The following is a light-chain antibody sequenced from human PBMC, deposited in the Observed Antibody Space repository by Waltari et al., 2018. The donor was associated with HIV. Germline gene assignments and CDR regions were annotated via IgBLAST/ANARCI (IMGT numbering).Light chain of an antibody. Sequence: QSVLTQPPSASGTPEQRVTIPCSGSTSNIGRNTVSWFQQFTGTAPKVLIYGKNQRPSGVPDRFSGSKSGTSASLAISGLQSEDEADYYCASWDDSLNGPVFGGGTKLTVV. J-gene: IGLJ2*01. CDR3: ASWDDSLNGPV. CDR1: TSNIGRNT. V-gene: IGLV1-44*01. CDR2: GKN.